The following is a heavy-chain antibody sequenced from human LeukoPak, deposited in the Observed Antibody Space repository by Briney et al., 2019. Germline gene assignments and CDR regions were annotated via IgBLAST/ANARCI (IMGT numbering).Heavy chain of an antibody. V-gene: IGHV4-59*08. D-gene: IGHD1-1*01. Sequence: SETLSLTCTVSGGSISSYYWSWILQPPGKGLEWIGYIYYSGSTNYNSSLKSRVTISVDTSKNQFSLKLSSVTAADTAVYYCARHTLHQGAAGGFDIWGQGTMVTVSS. CDR3: ARHTLHQGAAGGFDI. J-gene: IGHJ3*02. CDR2: IYYSGST. CDR1: GGSISSYY.